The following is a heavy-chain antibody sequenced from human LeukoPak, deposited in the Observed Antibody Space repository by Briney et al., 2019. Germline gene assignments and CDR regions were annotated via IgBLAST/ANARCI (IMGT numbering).Heavy chain of an antibody. CDR1: GFTFSSQW. Sequence: GGSLRLSCAASGFTFSSQWMSWARQAPGKGLEWVAIVNQGGTQKYYVDSVKGRFTISRDNAENSLYLQMNSLRTEDTAVYYCAREHYFYYMDGWGKGTTVTVSS. CDR3: AREHYFYYMDG. J-gene: IGHJ6*03. CDR2: VNQGGTQK. V-gene: IGHV3-7*01.